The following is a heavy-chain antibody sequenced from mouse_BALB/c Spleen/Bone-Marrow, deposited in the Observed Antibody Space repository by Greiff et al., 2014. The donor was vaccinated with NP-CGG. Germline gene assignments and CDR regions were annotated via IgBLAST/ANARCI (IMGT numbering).Heavy chain of an antibody. J-gene: IGHJ3*01. Sequence: QVQLQQSGAELVKPGASVKMSCKASSYTFTSYWMHWVKQRPGQGLEWIGYINPSTGYTDYNQKFKDKATLAADKSSSTAYMQLSSLTSEDSAVYYCARRLNWDWFAYWGQGTLVTVSA. D-gene: IGHD4-1*01. CDR1: SYTFTSYW. V-gene: IGHV1-7*01. CDR2: INPSTGYT. CDR3: ARRLNWDWFAY.